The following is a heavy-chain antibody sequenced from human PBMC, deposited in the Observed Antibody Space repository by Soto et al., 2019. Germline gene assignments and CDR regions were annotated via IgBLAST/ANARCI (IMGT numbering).Heavy chain of an antibody. D-gene: IGHD3-22*01. V-gene: IGHV1-2*04. J-gene: IGHJ6*02. Sequence: ASVKVSCKASGYTFTDYYLHWVRQAPGQGLEWMGWINPKSGATHYSQKFQGWVTVTRDTSISTANMEVSRLTSDDTAVYYCARDSSGYGGYYYYGMDVWGQGTTVTVSS. CDR3: ARDSSGYGGYYYYGMDV. CDR2: INPKSGAT. CDR1: GYTFTDYY.